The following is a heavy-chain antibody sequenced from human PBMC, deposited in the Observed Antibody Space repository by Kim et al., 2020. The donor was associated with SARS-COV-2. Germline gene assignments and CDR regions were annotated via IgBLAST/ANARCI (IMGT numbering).Heavy chain of an antibody. CDR3: ASLLNYYDSSGSTDY. CDR1: GYTFTGYY. CDR2: INPNSGGT. D-gene: IGHD3-22*01. J-gene: IGHJ4*02. V-gene: IGHV1-2*06. Sequence: ASVKVSCKASGYTFTGYYMHWVRQAPGQGLEWMGRINPNSGGTNYAQKFQGRVTMTRDTSISTAYMELSRLRSDDTAVYYCASLLNYYDSSGSTDYWGQGTLVTVSS.